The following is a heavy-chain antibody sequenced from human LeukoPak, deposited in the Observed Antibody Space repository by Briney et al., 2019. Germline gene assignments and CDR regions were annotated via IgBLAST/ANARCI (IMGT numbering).Heavy chain of an antibody. CDR2: IIPIFGTA. Sequence: GASVKVSCKASGGTFSSYAISWVRQAPGQGLEWMGGIIPIFGTANYAQKFQGRVTITTDESTSTAYMELSSLRSEDTAVYYCARGEVLRFLEWDYYYYMGVWGKGTTVTVSS. CDR1: GGTFSSYA. V-gene: IGHV1-69*05. J-gene: IGHJ6*03. D-gene: IGHD3-3*01. CDR3: ARGEVLRFLEWDYYYYMGV.